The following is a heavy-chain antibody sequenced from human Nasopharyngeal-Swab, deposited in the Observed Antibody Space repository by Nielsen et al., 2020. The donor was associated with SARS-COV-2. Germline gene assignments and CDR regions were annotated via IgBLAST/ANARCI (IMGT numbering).Heavy chain of an antibody. V-gene: IGHV3-20*04. Sequence: GESLKISCAASGFTFADHGMSWVRQGPGKGLEWVSGITWNGGGTGYADSVKGRFTISRGNAKKSLFLQMNSLRAEDTALYYCARDLEGSDWGQGTLVTVSS. CDR1: GFTFADHG. J-gene: IGHJ4*02. CDR2: ITWNGGGT. CDR3: ARDLEGSD. D-gene: IGHD3-3*01.